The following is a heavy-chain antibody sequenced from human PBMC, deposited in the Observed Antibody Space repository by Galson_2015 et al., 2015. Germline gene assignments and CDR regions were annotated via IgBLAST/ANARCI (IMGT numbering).Heavy chain of an antibody. D-gene: IGHD5-18*01. Sequence: SLRLSCAASGFTFSSYTMNWVRQAPGKGLEWVSSISSSGGSGGYTYYADSVKGRFIISGDKSKNTLYLQMNSLRAEDTAVYYCARAYSYGDYWGQGTLVTVSS. CDR1: GFTFSSYT. CDR3: ARAYSYGDY. CDR2: ISSSGGSGGYT. J-gene: IGHJ4*02. V-gene: IGHV3-23*01.